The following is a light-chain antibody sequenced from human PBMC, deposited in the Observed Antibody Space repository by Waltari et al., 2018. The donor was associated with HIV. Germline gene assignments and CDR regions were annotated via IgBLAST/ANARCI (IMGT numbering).Light chain of an antibody. CDR3: YSRDSTTNHRV. J-gene: IGLJ2*01. CDR2: GKN. CDR1: SLSSYY. V-gene: IGLV3-19*01. Sequence: SSELTQDPVVSVALGQTVIITCQGDSLSSYYSTWYQQKPGQAPLLVFFGKNSRPSGITDRFSGSNSRNKASLTITGAQAEDEADYYCYSRDSTTNHRVFGGGTKLTVL.